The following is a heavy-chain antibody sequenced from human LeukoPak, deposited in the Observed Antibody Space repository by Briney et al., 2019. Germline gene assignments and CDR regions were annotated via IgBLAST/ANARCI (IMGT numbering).Heavy chain of an antibody. D-gene: IGHD6-13*01. J-gene: IGHJ5*02. CDR3: TRPYVDSSSWYVDP. Sequence: GGSLRLSCVASGFTFSGSAMHWVRQASGKGLEWVGRIRSKANSYATAYAASVKGRFTISRDDSKNTAYLQMNSLKTEDTAVYYCTRPYVDSSSWYVDPWGQGTLVTVSS. CDR1: GFTFSGSA. CDR2: IRSKANSYAT. V-gene: IGHV3-73*01.